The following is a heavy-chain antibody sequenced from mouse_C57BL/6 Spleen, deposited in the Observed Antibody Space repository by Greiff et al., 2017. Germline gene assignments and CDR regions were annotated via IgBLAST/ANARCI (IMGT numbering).Heavy chain of an antibody. V-gene: IGHV1-64*01. CDR2: IHPNSGST. CDR3: ASGIYYGSSYDWYFDV. J-gene: IGHJ1*03. D-gene: IGHD1-1*01. CDR1: GYTFTSYW. Sequence: QVQLQQPGAELVKPGASVKLSCKASGYTFTSYWMHWVKQRPGQGLEWIGMIHPNSGSTNYNEKFKSKATLTVDKSSSTAYMQLSSLTSEDSAVYYCASGIYYGSSYDWYFDVWGTGTTVTVSS.